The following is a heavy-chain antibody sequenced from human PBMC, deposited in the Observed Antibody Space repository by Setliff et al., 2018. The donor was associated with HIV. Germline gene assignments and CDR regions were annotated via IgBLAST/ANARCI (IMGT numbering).Heavy chain of an antibody. J-gene: IGHJ4*02. CDR3: ARNIAARPISY. V-gene: IGHV4-4*08. CDR1: GGSISRYY. D-gene: IGHD6-6*01. CDR2: IDTSGST. Sequence: SETLSLTCTVSGGSISRYYWSWIRQPPGKGLEWIGYIDTSGSTMYNPSLKSRVSISIDKSKKQFSLKLSSVTAADTAVYYCARNIAARPISYWGQGALVTVSS.